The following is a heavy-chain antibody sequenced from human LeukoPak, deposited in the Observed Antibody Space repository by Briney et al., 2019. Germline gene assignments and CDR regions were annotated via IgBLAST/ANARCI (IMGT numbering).Heavy chain of an antibody. Sequence: SETLSLTCTVSGGSISSSSYYWGWIRQSPGKGLEWIGTIYYNGNTYYNPSLQSRVTISVDTSKNQFSLKLSSVTAADTAVYYCARTGYSSSWYNRNWFDPWGQGTRVTVSS. CDR1: GGSISSSSYY. D-gene: IGHD6-13*01. CDR2: IYYNGNT. CDR3: ARTGYSSSWYNRNWFDP. J-gene: IGHJ5*02. V-gene: IGHV4-39*07.